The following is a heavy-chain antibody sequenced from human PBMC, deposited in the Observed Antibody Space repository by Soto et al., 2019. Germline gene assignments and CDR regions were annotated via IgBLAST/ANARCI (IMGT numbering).Heavy chain of an antibody. J-gene: IGHJ6*02. CDR3: AKLAGYCSGNSCHGDYAMDV. Sequence: PSETLSLTCSVSGGSISSKSYSWGWIRQPPGKGLEWIGTFYYSENTYYNPSPKSRVTISVDTSKNQFSLKLSSVTAADTAVYYCAKLAGYCSGNSCHGDYAMDVWGQGTTVTVSS. CDR2: FYYSENT. CDR1: GGSISSKSYS. D-gene: IGHD2-15*01. V-gene: IGHV4-39*01.